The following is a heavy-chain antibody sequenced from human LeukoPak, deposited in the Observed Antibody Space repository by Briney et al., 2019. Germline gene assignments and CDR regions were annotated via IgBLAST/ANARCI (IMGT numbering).Heavy chain of an antibody. CDR1: GFTFSGYS. CDR3: AKRGVVIRVILVGFHKEAYYFDS. Sequence: GGSLRLSCAASGFTFSGYSMNWVRQAPGKGLEWVSSISSSSSYIYYADSVKGRFTISRENSKNTLYLQMNSLRAEDTAVYFCAKRGVVIRVILVGFHKEAYYFDSWGQGALVTVSS. D-gene: IGHD3-10*01. V-gene: IGHV3-21*04. CDR2: ISSSSSYI. J-gene: IGHJ4*02.